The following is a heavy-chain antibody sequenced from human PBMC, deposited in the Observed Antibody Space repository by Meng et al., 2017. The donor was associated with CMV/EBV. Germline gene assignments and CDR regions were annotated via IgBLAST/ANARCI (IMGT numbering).Heavy chain of an antibody. Sequence: ASVLVSCKASGYTFTSYCISWVRQAPGKGLEWMGWISAYNGNTNYAQKLQGRFTMTTDTSTSTAYMELRSLRSDDTAVYYCARERGRGWWFDHWGQGTLVTVSS. J-gene: IGHJ5*02. V-gene: IGHV1-18*01. CDR2: ISAYNGNT. CDR3: ARERGRGWWFDH. CDR1: GYTFTSYC.